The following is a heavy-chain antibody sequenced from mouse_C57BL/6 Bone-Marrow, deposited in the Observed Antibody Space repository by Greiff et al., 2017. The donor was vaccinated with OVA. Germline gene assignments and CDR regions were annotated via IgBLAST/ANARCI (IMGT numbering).Heavy chain of an antibody. J-gene: IGHJ4*01. CDR2: IDPSDSYT. Sequence: VQLQQPGAELVMPGASVKLSCKASGYTFTSYWMHWVKQRHGQGLEWIGEIDPSDSYTNYNQKFKGKSTLTVDKSSSTAYMQLSSLTSEDSAVYYCARDYGSRGAMDYWGQGTSVTVSS. CDR3: ARDYGSRGAMDY. CDR1: GYTFTSYW. V-gene: IGHV1-69*01. D-gene: IGHD1-1*01.